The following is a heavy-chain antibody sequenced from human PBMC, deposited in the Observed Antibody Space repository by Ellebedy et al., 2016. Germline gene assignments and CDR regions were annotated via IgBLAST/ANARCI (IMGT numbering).Heavy chain of an antibody. V-gene: IGHV3-33*08. CDR1: GFSFGSYG. CDR3: AREDTLTTFTDFDH. J-gene: IGHJ4*02. CDR2: IWNDGSKI. Sequence: GESLKISXAASGFSFGSYGMHWVRQAPGKGLEWLAIIWNDGSKIYYADSVRGRFIISRDNSNNTLYLQMSSLRAEDTAIYYCAREDTLTTFTDFDHWGQGTLVIVSS. D-gene: IGHD4-17*01.